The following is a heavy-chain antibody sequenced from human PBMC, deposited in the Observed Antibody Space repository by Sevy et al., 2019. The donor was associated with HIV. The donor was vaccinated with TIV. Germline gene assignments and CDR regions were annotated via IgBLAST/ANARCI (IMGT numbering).Heavy chain of an antibody. CDR3: ARAVYGGSKVYYFDY. CDR1: GFTFSSYW. CDR2: IKQDGSEK. V-gene: IGHV3-7*01. D-gene: IGHD4-17*01. Sequence: GGSLRLSCAASGFTFSSYWMSWVRQAPGKGLEWVANIKQDGSEKYYVDSVKGRFTISRDNAKNSLYLQMNSLRAEDTAVYYWARAVYGGSKVYYFDYWGQGTLVTVSS. J-gene: IGHJ4*02.